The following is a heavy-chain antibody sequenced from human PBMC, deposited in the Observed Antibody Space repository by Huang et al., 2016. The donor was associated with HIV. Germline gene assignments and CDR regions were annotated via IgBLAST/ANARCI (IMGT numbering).Heavy chain of an antibody. Sequence: QVHLVQSGPEVKKPGASVKVSCQASGYTFTSRGLHWVRQAPGQRLEWMGYINHGKGNTKESPKFKDRVTRTRDISANTADMQLSRRTSEDTAVYYCASGQRMRESDIVATIPVSWGQGALVTVSS. J-gene: IGHJ5*02. CDR3: ASGQRMRESDIVATIPVS. D-gene: IGHD5-12*01. V-gene: IGHV1-3*01. CDR1: GYTFTSRG. CDR2: INHGKGNT.